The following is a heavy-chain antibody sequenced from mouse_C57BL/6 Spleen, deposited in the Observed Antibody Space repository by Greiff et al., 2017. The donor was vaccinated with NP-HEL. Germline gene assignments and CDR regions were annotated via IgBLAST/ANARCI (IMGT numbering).Heavy chain of an antibody. V-gene: IGHV5-9-1*02. CDR1: GFTFSSYA. Sequence: EVQVVESGEGLVKPGGSLKLSCAASGFTFSSYAMSWVRQTPEKRLEWVAYISSGGDYIYYADTVKGRFTISRDNARNTLYLQMSSLKSEDTAMYYCTRDLLWSFAYWGQGTLVTVSA. CDR3: TRDLLWSFAY. CDR2: ISSGGDYI. D-gene: IGHD2-1*01. J-gene: IGHJ3*01.